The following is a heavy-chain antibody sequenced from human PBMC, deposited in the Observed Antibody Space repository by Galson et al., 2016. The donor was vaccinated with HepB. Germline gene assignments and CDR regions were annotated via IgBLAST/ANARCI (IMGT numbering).Heavy chain of an antibody. CDR1: GFTFDTYA. J-gene: IGHJ4*02. CDR2: ISFDGSNR. V-gene: IGHV3-30-3*01. Sequence: LRLSCAASGFTFDTYAMHWVRQAPGKGPECVAAISFDGSNRHYADSVRGRFTISRDNPRNTLYLQMDSLTTEDTAVYYCARGEIGTTLDWGQGALVTVSS. D-gene: IGHD4-23*01. CDR3: ARGEIGTTLD.